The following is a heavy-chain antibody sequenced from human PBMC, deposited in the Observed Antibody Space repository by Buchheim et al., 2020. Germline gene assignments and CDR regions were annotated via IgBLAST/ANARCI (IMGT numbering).Heavy chain of an antibody. CDR3: VRYPYGIIPPGIDY. J-gene: IGHJ4*02. V-gene: IGHV4-59*12. D-gene: IGHD1-1*01. CDR1: GGSISSYY. CDR2: IYYSGST. Sequence: QVQLQESGPGLVKPSETLSLTCTVSGGSISSYYWSWIRQPPGKGLEWIGYIYYSGSTNYNPSLKSRVTISVDTSKNQFSLKLTSVTAADTAVYYCVRYPYGIIPPGIDYWGQGTL.